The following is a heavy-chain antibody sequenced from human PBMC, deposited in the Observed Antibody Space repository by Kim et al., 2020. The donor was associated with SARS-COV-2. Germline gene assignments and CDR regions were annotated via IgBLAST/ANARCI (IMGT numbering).Heavy chain of an antibody. CDR2: IYYSGST. CDR1: GGSISSGGYY. D-gene: IGHD3-10*01. Sequence: SETLSLTCTVSGGSISSGGYYWSWIRQHPGKGLEWIGYIYYSGSTYYNPSLKSRVTISVDTSKNQFSLKLSSVTAADTAVYYCARGWFGEGLFSPIGAPDNWFDPWGQGTLVTVSS. CDR3: ARGWFGEGLFSPIGAPDNWFDP. J-gene: IGHJ5*02. V-gene: IGHV4-31*03.